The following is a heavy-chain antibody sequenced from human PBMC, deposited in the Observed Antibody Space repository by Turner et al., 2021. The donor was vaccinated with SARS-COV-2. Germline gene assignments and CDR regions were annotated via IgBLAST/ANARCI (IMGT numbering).Heavy chain of an antibody. D-gene: IGHD5-18*01. CDR2: IQQDGSEK. J-gene: IGHJ4*02. V-gene: IGHV3-7*03. CDR1: GSTFSSYW. CDR3: ARDLLGYSYGSDY. Sequence: EVQLVESGGGLVQPRGSRSLTCAASGSTFSSYWMTWVRATPGKGLEGVGNIQQDGSEKYYVDAVKGRFTITRDNAKNSLYLKMNSLRAEESDVYYCARDLLGYSYGSDYWGQGTLVTVSS.